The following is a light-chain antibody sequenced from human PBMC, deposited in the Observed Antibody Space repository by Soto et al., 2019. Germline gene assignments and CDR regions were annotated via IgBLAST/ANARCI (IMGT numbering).Light chain of an antibody. CDR1: SSDVGGYTY. J-gene: IGLJ1*01. Sequence: QSALTQPASASGSPGQSITISCTGTSSDVGGYTYVSWYQQRPGKAPELMIFEVSNRPSGVSNRFSGSKSGNTASLTISGLQAEDEADYYCTSYTSSRTPYVFGTGTKVTVL. V-gene: IGLV2-14*01. CDR3: TSYTSSRTPYV. CDR2: EVS.